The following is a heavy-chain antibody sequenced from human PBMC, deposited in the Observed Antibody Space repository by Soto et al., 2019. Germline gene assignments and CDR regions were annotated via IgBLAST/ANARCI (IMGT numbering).Heavy chain of an antibody. V-gene: IGHV4-31*03. CDR3: ARVYGESRAFDI. CDR1: GGSISSGGYY. CDR2: IYYSGST. J-gene: IGHJ3*02. D-gene: IGHD4-17*01. Sequence: QVQLQESGPGLVKPSQTLSLTCTVSGGSISSGGYYWRWLRQHPGKGLEWIGYIYYSGSTYYNPALKRRITISVDTSKSQFSLKLSSVTAADTAVYYCARVYGESRAFDIWGQGTMVTVSS.